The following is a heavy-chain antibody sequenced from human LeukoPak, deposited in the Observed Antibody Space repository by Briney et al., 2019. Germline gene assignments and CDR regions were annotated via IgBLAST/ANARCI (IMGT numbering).Heavy chain of an antibody. D-gene: IGHD2-15*01. V-gene: IGHV3-23*01. Sequence: GGSLRLSCAASGFTFSSYAMTWVRQAPGMGLEWVSSISGTGGSTFYADSVKGRFTISRDNSKNTLYLQMNSLRAEDTAIYYCAKEREAYCSGGSCYGSDKLFPADYWGQGSLVTVSS. J-gene: IGHJ4*02. CDR1: GFTFSSYA. CDR3: AKEREAYCSGGSCYGSDKLFPADY. CDR2: ISGTGGST.